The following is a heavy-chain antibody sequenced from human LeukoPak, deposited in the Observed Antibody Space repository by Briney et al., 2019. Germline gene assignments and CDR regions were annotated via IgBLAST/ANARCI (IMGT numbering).Heavy chain of an antibody. J-gene: IGHJ3*02. Sequence: GASVKVSCKASGGTFSSYAISWVRQAPGQGLEWMGGIIPIFGTANYAQKFQGRVTITADKSTSTAYMELSSLRSEDTAVYYCARALNYYDSSGLNAFDIWGQGTMVTVSS. CDR1: GGTFSSYA. CDR3: ARALNYYDSSGLNAFDI. CDR2: IIPIFGTA. D-gene: IGHD3-22*01. V-gene: IGHV1-69*06.